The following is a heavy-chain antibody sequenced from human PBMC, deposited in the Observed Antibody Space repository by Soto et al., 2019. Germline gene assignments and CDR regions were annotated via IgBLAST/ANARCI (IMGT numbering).Heavy chain of an antibody. J-gene: IGHJ4*02. V-gene: IGHV3-9*01. D-gene: IGHD6-25*01. CDR2: INCNSDKV. CDR1: GFNLGNYA. CDR3: AKDKGGTPYYFDS. Sequence: EVQLVESGGGLVQPGRSLRLSCEVSGFNLGNYAMHWVRQAPGKGLAWVAGINCNSDKVGYAGSVKGRFTISRDNAKSSVYLQMNGLTTEDTARYYCAKDKGGTPYYFDSWGQGILVTVSS.